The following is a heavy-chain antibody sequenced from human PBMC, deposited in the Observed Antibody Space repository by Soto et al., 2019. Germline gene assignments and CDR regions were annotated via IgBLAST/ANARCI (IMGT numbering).Heavy chain of an antibody. CDR3: ARSDGYHFNWLDS. J-gene: IGHJ5*01. V-gene: IGHV1-8*01. Sequence: QVQLVQSGAEVKTPGASVKVSCKASGYTFASYDMNWVRQAPGQGLEWMGWMNPNIHNTGYAQKFQGRLTMTSAIALSIALMELSSLRNEGTALYYCARSDGYHFNWLDSWGQGTLVTVSA. CDR1: GYTFASYD. D-gene: IGHD2-21*01. CDR2: MNPNIHNT.